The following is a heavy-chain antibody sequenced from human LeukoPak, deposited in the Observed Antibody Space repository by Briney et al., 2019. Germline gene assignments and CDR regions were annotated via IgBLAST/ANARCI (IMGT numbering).Heavy chain of an antibody. V-gene: IGHV1-18*04. J-gene: IGHJ1*01. CDR2: ISAYNGNT. CDR1: GYTFTSYG. D-gene: IGHD4-17*01. CDR3: AIDDYGDYFYFQH. Sequence: ASVKVTCKASGYTFTSYGISWVRQAPGQGLEWMGWISAYNGNTNYAQKLQGRVTMTTDTSTSTAYMELRSLRSDDTAVYYCAIDDYGDYFYFQHWGQGTLVTVSS.